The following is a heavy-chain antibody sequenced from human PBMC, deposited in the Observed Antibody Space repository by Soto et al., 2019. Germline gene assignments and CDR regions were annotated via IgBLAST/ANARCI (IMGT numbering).Heavy chain of an antibody. Sequence: WASVKVSCKASGYTFSNYGIHWVRQAPGQRLEWMGWINAGNGNTKYSQKFQDRVTITRDTSATTAYMELSNLRSEDTAVFYCARSGYSSGRYHWYFDLWGRDTLVTVSS. CDR3: ARSGYSSGRYHWYFDL. D-gene: IGHD6-19*01. V-gene: IGHV1-3*01. J-gene: IGHJ2*01. CDR1: GYTFSNYG. CDR2: INAGNGNT.